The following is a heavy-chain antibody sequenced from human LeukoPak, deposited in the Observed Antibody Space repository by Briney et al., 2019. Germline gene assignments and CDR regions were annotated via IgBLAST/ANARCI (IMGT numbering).Heavy chain of an antibody. CDR1: GFTFSSYA. V-gene: IGHV3-30-3*01. D-gene: IGHD2-2*01. CDR2: ISYDGSNK. CDR3: ARDDLIVVVPAAISYFDY. J-gene: IGHJ4*02. Sequence: GGSLRLSCAASGFTFSSYAMPWVRQAPCKGLEWVAVISYDGSNKYYADSVKGRFTISRDNSKNTLYLQMNSLRAEDTAVYYCARDDLIVVVPAAISYFDYWGQGTLVTVSP.